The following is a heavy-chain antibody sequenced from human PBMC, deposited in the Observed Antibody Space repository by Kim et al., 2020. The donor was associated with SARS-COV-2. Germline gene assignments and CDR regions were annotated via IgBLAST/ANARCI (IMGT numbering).Heavy chain of an antibody. CDR1: GFTFSSYG. Sequence: GGSLRLSCAASGFTFSSYGMHWVRQAPGKGLEWVAVISYDGSNKYYADSVKGRFTISRDNSKNTLYLQMNSLRAEDTAVYYCAKENTVTTLIDYYYGMDVWGQGTTVTVSS. D-gene: IGHD4-4*01. V-gene: IGHV3-30*18. J-gene: IGHJ6*02. CDR2: ISYDGSNK. CDR3: AKENTVTTLIDYYYGMDV.